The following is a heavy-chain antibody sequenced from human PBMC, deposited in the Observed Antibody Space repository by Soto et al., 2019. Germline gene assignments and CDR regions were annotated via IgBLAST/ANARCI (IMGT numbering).Heavy chain of an antibody. Sequence: QVQLVQSGAEVKKPGSSVKVSCKSSGGTFSNYPISWVRQAPGQGLEWMGGIIPIFGTVNYAQKFQGRVTITADESTSTAYMEMSSLRSEGTAVYYCERGNHRWLQLWYFDLWGRGTLVTVSS. CDR1: GGTFSNYP. D-gene: IGHD5-12*01. J-gene: IGHJ2*01. CDR2: IIPIFGTV. V-gene: IGHV1-69*12. CDR3: ERGNHRWLQLWYFDL.